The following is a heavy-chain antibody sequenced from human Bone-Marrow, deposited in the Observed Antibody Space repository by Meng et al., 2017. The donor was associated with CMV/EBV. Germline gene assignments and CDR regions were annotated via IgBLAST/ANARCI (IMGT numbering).Heavy chain of an antibody. CDR1: GYTFTSYD. V-gene: IGHV1-8*03. CDR2: MNPNSGNT. CDR3: AREGYCSSTSCSNDY. Sequence: ASVKVSCKASGYTFTSYDINWVRQATGQGLEWMGWMNPNSGNTGYAQKFQGRVTITRDTSISTAYMELSRLRSDDTAVYYCAREGYCSSTSCSNDYWGQGTLVTVSS. J-gene: IGHJ4*02. D-gene: IGHD2-2*01.